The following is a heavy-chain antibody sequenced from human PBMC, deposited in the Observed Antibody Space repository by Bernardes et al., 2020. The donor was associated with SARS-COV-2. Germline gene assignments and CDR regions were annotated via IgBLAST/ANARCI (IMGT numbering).Heavy chain of an antibody. Sequence: ASVKVSCKASGYIFTDYFMHWVRQAPGQGLEWMGWINPNSGGTNYSQKFHGKVTMTRDTSISTAYMELRRLTSDNTAVYYCARVHQAVATTWGSSDYWGQGALVTVAS. D-gene: IGHD6-19*01. J-gene: IGHJ4*02. CDR1: GYIFTDYF. CDR2: INPNSGGT. V-gene: IGHV1-2*02. CDR3: ARVHQAVATTWGSSDY.